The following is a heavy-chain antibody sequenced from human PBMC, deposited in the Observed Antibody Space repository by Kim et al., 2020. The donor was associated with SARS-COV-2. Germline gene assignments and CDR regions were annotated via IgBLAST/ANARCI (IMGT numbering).Heavy chain of an antibody. J-gene: IGHJ4*02. V-gene: IGHV1-18*01. CDR2: ISAYNGNT. CDR3: ARDPSITIFGTFDY. Sequence: ASVKVSCKASGYTFTSYGISWVRQAPGQGLEWMGWISAYNGNTNYAQKLQGRVTMTTDTSTSTAYMELRSLRSDDTAVYYCARDPSITIFGTFDYWGQGTLVTVSS. CDR1: GYTFTSYG. D-gene: IGHD3-3*01.